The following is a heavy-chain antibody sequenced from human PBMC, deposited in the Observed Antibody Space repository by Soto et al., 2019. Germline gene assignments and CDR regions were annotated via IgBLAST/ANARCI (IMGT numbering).Heavy chain of an antibody. CDR1: GFTFSSYA. J-gene: IGHJ5*02. CDR2: ISGSGGST. D-gene: IGHD6-13*01. Sequence: GGSLRLSCAASGFTFSSYAMSWVRQAPGKGLEWVSAISGSGGSTYYADSVKGRFTISRDNSKNTLYLQMNSLRAEDTAVYYCAKDQSSWPFQYNWFDPWGQGTLVTVSS. V-gene: IGHV3-23*01. CDR3: AKDQSSWPFQYNWFDP.